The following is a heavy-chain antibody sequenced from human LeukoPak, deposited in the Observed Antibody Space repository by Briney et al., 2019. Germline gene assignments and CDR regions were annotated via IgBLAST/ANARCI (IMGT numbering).Heavy chain of an antibody. Sequence: TGGSLRLSCAASGFTFGSYEMNWVRQAPGKGLEWVSYILNSGTTTYYADSVKGRFTISRDNAKKSLYLQMNSLRAEDTGVYYCARDPPDYWGQGILVTVSS. CDR3: ARDPPDY. J-gene: IGHJ4*02. V-gene: IGHV3-48*03. CDR1: GFTFGSYE. CDR2: ILNSGTTT.